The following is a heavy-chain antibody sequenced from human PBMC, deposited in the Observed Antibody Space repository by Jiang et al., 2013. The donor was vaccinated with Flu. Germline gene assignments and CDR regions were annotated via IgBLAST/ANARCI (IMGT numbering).Heavy chain of an antibody. D-gene: IGHD4-17*01. V-gene: IGHV3-74*01. Sequence: GLVWVSRINSDGSSTSYADSVKGRFTISRDNAKNTLYLQMNSLRAEDTAVYYCARDWHDYGDYGLDYWGQGTLVTVSS. CDR3: ARDWHDYGDYGLDY. J-gene: IGHJ4*02. CDR2: INSDGSST.